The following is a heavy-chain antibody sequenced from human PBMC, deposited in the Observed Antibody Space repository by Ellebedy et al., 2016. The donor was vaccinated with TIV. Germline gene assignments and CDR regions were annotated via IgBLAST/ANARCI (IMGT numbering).Heavy chain of an antibody. D-gene: IGHD1-7*01. CDR1: GYSISSGYY. CDR2: IYRSGST. CDR3: ARDRTGTSFDY. J-gene: IGHJ4*02. V-gene: IGHV4-38-2*02. Sequence: SETLSLTCTVSGYSISSGYYWGWIRQPPGKGLEWIGSIYRSGSTYYNPSLKSRVTISVDTSKNQFSLKLRSVTAADTAVYYCARDRTGTSFDYWGQGTLVTVSS.